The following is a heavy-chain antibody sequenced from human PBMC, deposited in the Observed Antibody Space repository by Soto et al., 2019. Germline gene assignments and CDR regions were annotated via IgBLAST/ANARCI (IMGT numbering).Heavy chain of an antibody. CDR3: ARGWRDYYGSGSYSYYYMDV. D-gene: IGHD3-10*01. J-gene: IGHJ6*03. CDR1: GDSVSSNSAA. CDR2: TYYRSKWYN. V-gene: IGHV6-1*01. Sequence: KQSPTLSLTCAISGDSVSSNSAAWNWIRQSPSRGLEWLGRTYYRSKWYNDYAVSVKSRITINPDTSKNQFSLQLNSVTPEDTAVYYCARGWRDYYGSGSYSYYYMDVWGKGTTVTVSS.